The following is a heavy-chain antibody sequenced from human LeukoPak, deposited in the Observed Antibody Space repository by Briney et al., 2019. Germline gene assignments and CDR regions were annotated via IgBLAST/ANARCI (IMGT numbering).Heavy chain of an antibody. J-gene: IGHJ6*03. CDR3: ARRNYYYDSSGYQNSYYYYMDV. CDR2: IYYSGST. CDR1: GGSISSSSYY. D-gene: IGHD3-22*01. V-gene: IGHV4-39*07. Sequence: SETLSLTCTVSGGSISSSSYYWGWIRQPPGKGLEWIGSIYYSGSTYYNPSLKSRVTISVDTSKNQFSLKLSSVTAADTAVYYCARRNYYYDSSGYQNSYYYYMDVWGKGTTVTVSS.